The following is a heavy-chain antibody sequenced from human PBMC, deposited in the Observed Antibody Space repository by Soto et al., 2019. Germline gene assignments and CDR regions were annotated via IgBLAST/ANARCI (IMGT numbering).Heavy chain of an antibody. J-gene: IGHJ4*02. CDR1: GFTFSSYW. Sequence: GGSLRLSCAASGFTFSSYWMSWVRQAPEKGLEWVTNINKDGSEKYYLDSVKGRVTMSRDNAKSSLYLQMSSLRAGETAVYYYASGVYHFDHWGQGTLVTVSS. D-gene: IGHD3-10*01. CDR3: ASGVYHFDH. CDR2: INKDGSEK. V-gene: IGHV3-7*01.